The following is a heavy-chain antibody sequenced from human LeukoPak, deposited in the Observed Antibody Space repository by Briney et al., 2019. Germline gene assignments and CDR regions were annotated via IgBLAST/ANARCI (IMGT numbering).Heavy chain of an antibody. CDR2: ISSSSSYI. J-gene: IGHJ4*02. D-gene: IGHD3-10*01. V-gene: IGHV3-21*01. CDR3: ARPMVRGVIFNFDY. Sequence: GGSLRLSCAASGFTFSSYSMNWVRQAPGKGLEWVSSISSSSSYIYYADSVKGRFTISRDNAKNSLYLQMNSLRAEDTAVYYCARPMVRGVIFNFDYWGQGTLVTVSS. CDR1: GFTFSSYS.